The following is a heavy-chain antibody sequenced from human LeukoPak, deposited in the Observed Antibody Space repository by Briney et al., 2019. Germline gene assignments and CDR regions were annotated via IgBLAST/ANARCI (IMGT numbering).Heavy chain of an antibody. CDR1: GFTFDDYA. D-gene: IGHD3-10*01. J-gene: IGHJ6*03. Sequence: GGSLRLSCTASGFTFDDYAMHWVRQAPGKGLEWVSGISGSGGSTYYADSVKGRFTISRDNAKNSLYLQMNSLRAEDTAVYYCARVTYGSGSPHRSYYYYYYMDVWGKGTTVTISS. V-gene: IGHV3-20*04. CDR2: ISGSGGST. CDR3: ARVTYGSGSPHRSYYYYYYMDV.